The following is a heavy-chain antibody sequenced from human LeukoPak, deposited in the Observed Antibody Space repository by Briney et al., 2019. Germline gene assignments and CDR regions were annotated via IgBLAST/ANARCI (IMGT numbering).Heavy chain of an antibody. CDR2: INHSGST. J-gene: IGHJ4*02. V-gene: IGHV4-34*01. D-gene: IGHD3-16*02. Sequence: SETLSLTCAVYGGSFSGYYWSWIRQPPGKGLEWIGEINHSGSTNYNPSLKSRVTISVDTSKNQFSLKLSSVTAADTAVYYCARGPPYDYVWGSYRYAYFDYWSQGTLVTVSS. CDR1: GGSFSGYY. CDR3: ARGPPYDYVWGSYRYAYFDY.